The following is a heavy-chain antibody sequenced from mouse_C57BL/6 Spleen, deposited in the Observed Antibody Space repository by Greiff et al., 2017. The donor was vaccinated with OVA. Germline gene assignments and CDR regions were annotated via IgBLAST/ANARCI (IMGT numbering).Heavy chain of an antibody. J-gene: IGHJ2*01. Sequence: VQLQQSGAELARPGASVKLSCKASGYTFTSSGISWVKQRTGQGLEWIGEIYPRSGNTYYNEKFKGKATLTADKSSSTAYMELRSLTSEDSAVYFCARRGITTVAFDYWGQGTTLTVSS. D-gene: IGHD1-1*01. CDR1: GYTFTSSG. V-gene: IGHV1-81*01. CDR2: IYPRSGNT. CDR3: ARRGITTVAFDY.